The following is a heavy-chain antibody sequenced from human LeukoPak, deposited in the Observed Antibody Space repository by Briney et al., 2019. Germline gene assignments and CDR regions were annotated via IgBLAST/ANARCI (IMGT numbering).Heavy chain of an antibody. J-gene: IGHJ4*02. CDR2: IKQDGSEK. D-gene: IGHD3-10*01. CDR1: GFTFSSYW. V-gene: IGHV3-7*01. CDR3: ARARYGSGSYLRH. Sequence: GGSLRLSCAASGFTFSSYWMSLVRQAPGKGLEWVANIKQDGSEKYYVDSVKGRFTISRDNAKNSLYLQMNSLRAEDTAVYYCARARYGSGSYLRHWGQGTLVTVSS.